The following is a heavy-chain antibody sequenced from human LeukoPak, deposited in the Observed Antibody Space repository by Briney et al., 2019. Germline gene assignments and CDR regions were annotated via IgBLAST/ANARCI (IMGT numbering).Heavy chain of an antibody. J-gene: IGHJ4*02. CDR1: GYSISSGYY. V-gene: IGHV4-38-2*02. Sequence: SETLSLTCTVSGYSISSGYYWGWIRPPPGKGLEWIGSIYHSGSTYYNPSLKSRVTISVDTSKNQFSLKLSSVTAADTAVYYCASISSTIFGVVIRHFDYWGQGTLVTVSS. CDR2: IYHSGST. CDR3: ASISSTIFGVVIRHFDY. D-gene: IGHD3-3*01.